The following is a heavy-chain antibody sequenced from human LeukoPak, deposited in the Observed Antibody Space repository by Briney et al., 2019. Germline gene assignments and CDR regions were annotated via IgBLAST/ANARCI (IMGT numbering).Heavy chain of an antibody. V-gene: IGHV3-30*18. CDR3: AKDPVAIVAPEDAFEI. Sequence: GTSLRLSCAASRFTFSTYGMHWVRQAPGKGLEWVAVISYDGRNKHYADSVKGRFTISRDNSKNTLYLQRNSLRAEDTAVYYCAKDPVAIVAPEDAFEICGQGTMVTVSS. D-gene: IGHD6-13*01. CDR2: ISYDGRNK. CDR1: RFTFSTYG. J-gene: IGHJ3*02.